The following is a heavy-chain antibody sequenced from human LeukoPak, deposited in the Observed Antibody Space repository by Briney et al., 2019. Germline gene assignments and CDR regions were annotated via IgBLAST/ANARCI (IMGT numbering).Heavy chain of an antibody. V-gene: IGHV1-2*02. D-gene: IGHD4-23*01. J-gene: IGHJ2*01. CDR2: INPSGGST. CDR1: GYTFTTYY. CDR3: ARDPPTTVVIPHWYFDL. Sequence: AASVKVSCKASGYTFTTYYMHWVRQAPGQGLEWMAMINPSGGSTNYAQKFQGRVTMTRDTSISTAYMELSRLRSDDTAVYYCARDPPTTVVIPHWYFDLWGRGTLVTVSS.